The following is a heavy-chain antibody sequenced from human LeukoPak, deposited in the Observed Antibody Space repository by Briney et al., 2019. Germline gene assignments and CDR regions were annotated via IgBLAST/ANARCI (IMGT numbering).Heavy chain of an antibody. J-gene: IGHJ4*02. CDR2: IYSGGST. Sequence: PGGSLRLSCAASGFTVSSNYMSWVRQAPGKGLEWVSVIYSGGSTYYADSVKGRFTISRDNSKNTLYLQMNSLRAEDTAVYYCVRDQCSGGSCYSDYWGQGTLVTVSS. V-gene: IGHV3-53*01. CDR3: VRDQCSGGSCYSDY. D-gene: IGHD2-15*01. CDR1: GFTVSSNY.